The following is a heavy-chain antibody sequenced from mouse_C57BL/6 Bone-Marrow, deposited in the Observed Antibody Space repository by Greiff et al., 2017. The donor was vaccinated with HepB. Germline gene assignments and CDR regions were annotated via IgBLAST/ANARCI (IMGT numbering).Heavy chain of an antibody. CDR2: ISNGGGST. CDR1: GFTFSDYY. J-gene: IGHJ4*01. V-gene: IGHV5-12*01. Sequence: DVMLVESGGGLVQPGGSLKLSCAASGFTFSDYYMYWVRQTPEKRLEWVAYISNGGGSTYYPDTVKGRFTISRDNAKNTLYLQMSRLKSEDTAMYYCARQGDYYGSRGRNYAMDYWGQGTSVTVSS. CDR3: ARQGDYYGSRGRNYAMDY. D-gene: IGHD1-1*01.